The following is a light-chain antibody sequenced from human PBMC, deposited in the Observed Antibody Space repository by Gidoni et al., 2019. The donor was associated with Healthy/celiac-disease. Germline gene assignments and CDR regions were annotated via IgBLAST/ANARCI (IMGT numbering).Light chain of an antibody. V-gene: IGKV1-9*01. CDR3: QQLNL. J-gene: IGKJ4*01. CDR1: QGISSY. Sequence: DIQLTQSPSFLSASVGDRVTITCRASQGISSYLAWYQQKPGKAPKLLIYAASTLQSGVPSRFSGSVSGTEFTLTISSLQPEDFATYYCQQLNLFXGXTKVEIK. CDR2: AAS.